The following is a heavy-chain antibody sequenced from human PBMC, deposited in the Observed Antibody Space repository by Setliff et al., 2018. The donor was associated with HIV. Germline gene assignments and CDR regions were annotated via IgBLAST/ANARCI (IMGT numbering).Heavy chain of an antibody. CDR1: GGSISGYY. J-gene: IGHJ6*03. CDR3: ARLIAAAGANHYYYYMDV. D-gene: IGHD6-13*01. V-gene: IGHV4-4*07. Sequence: SETLSLTCTVSGGSISGYYWSWIRRPAGKGLEWIGRIYTTGSTNYNPSLKSRVTMSVDTSKNQFSLKLSFVTAADTAVYFCARLIAAAGANHYYYYMDVWGKGTTVTV. CDR2: IYTTGST.